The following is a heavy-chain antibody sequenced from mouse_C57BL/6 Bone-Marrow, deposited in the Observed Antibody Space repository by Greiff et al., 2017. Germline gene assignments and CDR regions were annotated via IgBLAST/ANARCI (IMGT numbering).Heavy chain of an antibody. D-gene: IGHD2-4*01. CDR1: GYTFTSYG. CDR2: IYPRSGNT. V-gene: IGHV1-81*01. Sequence: VQLQQSGAELARPGASVKLSCKASGYTFTSYGISWVKQRPGQGLEWIGEIYPRSGNTYYNEKFKGKATLTADKSSSTAYMELRSLTSEDSAVYFCARSGDNDVGFAYWGQGTLVTVSA. CDR3: ARSGDNDVGFAY. J-gene: IGHJ3*01.